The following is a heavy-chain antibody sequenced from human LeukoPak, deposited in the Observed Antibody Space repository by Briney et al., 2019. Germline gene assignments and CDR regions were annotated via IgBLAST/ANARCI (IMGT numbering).Heavy chain of an antibody. CDR1: GFTFSDHY. CDR3: ARAYTSGWYSPGY. V-gene: IGHV3-72*01. D-gene: IGHD6-19*01. Sequence: PGGSLRLSCAASGFTFSDHYMDWVRQAPGKGLEWVGRSRNKANSYTTDYAASVKGRFTISRDDSKNSLYLQVNSLKTEDTAVYYCARAYTSGWYSPGYWGQGTLVTVSS. J-gene: IGHJ4*02. CDR2: SRNKANSYTT.